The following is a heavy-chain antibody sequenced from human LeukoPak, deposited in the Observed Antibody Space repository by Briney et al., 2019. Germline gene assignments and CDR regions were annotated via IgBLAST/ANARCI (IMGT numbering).Heavy chain of an antibody. D-gene: IGHD3-16*02. Sequence: SETLSLMCSVSGGSIKSYWWSWIRQPAGKGLEFIGRIYTTGRTNYNPPLKSRVSMSVDTSKNEFSLELRSVTAADTAAYFCARAGYTISSYRFDYWGQGALVTVSS. CDR1: GGSIKSYW. J-gene: IGHJ4*02. CDR2: IYTTGRT. CDR3: ARAGYTISSYRFDY. V-gene: IGHV4-4*07.